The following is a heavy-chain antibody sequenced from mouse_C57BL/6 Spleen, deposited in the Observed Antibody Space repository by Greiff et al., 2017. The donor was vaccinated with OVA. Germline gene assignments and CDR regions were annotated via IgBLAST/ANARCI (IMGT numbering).Heavy chain of an antibody. D-gene: IGHD2-3*01. CDR2: IDPSDSYT. CDR3: ARRSFYDGYYDAMDY. CDR1: GYTFTSYW. V-gene: IGHV1-69*01. J-gene: IGHJ4*01. Sequence: VQLQQPGAELVMPGASVKLSCKASGYTFTSYWMHWVKQRPGQGLEWIGEIDPSDSYTNYNQKFKGKSTLTVDKSSSTAYMQLSSLTSEDSAVYYGARRSFYDGYYDAMDYWGQGTSVTVSS.